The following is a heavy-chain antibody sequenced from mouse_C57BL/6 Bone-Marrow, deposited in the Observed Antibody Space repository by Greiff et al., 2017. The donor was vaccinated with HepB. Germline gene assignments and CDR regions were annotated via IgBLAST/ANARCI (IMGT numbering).Heavy chain of an antibody. CDR3: ARGAQATIWFAY. J-gene: IGHJ3*01. CDR2: IHPNSGST. D-gene: IGHD3-2*02. Sequence: QVQLQQPGAELVKPGASVKLSCKASGYTFTSYWMHWVKQRPGQGLEWIGMIHPNSGSTNYNEKFKSKATLTVDKSSSTAYMQLSSLTSEDSAVYYCARGAQATIWFAYWGQGTLVTVSA. V-gene: IGHV1-64*01. CDR1: GYTFTSYW.